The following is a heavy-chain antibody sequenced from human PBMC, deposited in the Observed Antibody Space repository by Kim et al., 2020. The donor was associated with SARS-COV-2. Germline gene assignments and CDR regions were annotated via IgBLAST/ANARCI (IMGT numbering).Heavy chain of an antibody. V-gene: IGHV1-69*13. J-gene: IGHJ4*02. CDR3: ARGGNCSSTSCAYYFDY. CDR1: GGTFSSYA. Sequence: SVKVSCKASGGTFSSYAISWVRQAPGQGLEWMGGIIPIFGTANYAQKFQGRVTITADESTSTAYMELSSLRSEDTAVYYCARGGNCSSTSCAYYFDYWGQGTLVTVSS. D-gene: IGHD2-2*01. CDR2: IIPIFGTA.